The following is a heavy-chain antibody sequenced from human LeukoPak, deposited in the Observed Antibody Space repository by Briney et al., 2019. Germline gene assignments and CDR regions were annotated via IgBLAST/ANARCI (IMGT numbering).Heavy chain of an antibody. D-gene: IGHD1-26*01. J-gene: IGHJ4*02. CDR1: GYSISSGYY. Sequence: SETLSLTCTVAGYSISSGYYWGWIRQPPGKGLEWIGSIYHSGSTYYNPSLKSRVTISVDTSKNQFSLKLSSVTAADTAVYYCARDSDSGSYCAGFDYWGQGTLVTVSS. V-gene: IGHV4-38-2*02. CDR3: ARDSDSGSYCAGFDY. CDR2: IYHSGST.